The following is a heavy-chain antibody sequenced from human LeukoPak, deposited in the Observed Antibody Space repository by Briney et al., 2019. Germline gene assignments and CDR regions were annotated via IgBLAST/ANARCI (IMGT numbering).Heavy chain of an antibody. CDR2: ISSSSSTR. D-gene: IGHD3-22*01. Sequence: GGSLRLSCAASGFTFSSYSMNWVRQAPGKGLEWVSYISSSSSTRYYADSVQGRFTISRDNAKNSLYLQMNSLRDEDTAVYYCAAEAAYYYDSRDAFDVWGQGTMVTVSS. V-gene: IGHV3-48*02. CDR3: AAEAAYYYDSRDAFDV. CDR1: GFTFSSYS. J-gene: IGHJ3*01.